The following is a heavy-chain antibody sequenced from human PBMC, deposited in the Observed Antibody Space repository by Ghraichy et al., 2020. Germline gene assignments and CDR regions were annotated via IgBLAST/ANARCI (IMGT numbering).Heavy chain of an antibody. V-gene: IGHV4-39*07. CDR3: ARDLSRYDFWSGYYRADYYYYGMDV. Sequence: SETRSLTCTVSGGSISSTSYYWSWIRQPPGKGLEWIGSVYYTGSTHYNPSLKSRVTISADTSKKQFSLKLSSVTAADTAVYYCARDLSRYDFWSGYYRADYYYYGMDVWGPGTTVTVSS. CDR1: GGSISSTSYY. CDR2: VYYTGST. D-gene: IGHD3-3*01. J-gene: IGHJ6*02.